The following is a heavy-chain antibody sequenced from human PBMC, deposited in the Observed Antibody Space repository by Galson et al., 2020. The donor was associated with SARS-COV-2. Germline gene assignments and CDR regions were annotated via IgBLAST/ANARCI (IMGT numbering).Heavy chain of an antibody. J-gene: IGHJ4*02. D-gene: IGHD1-26*01. CDR3: ARGGEWELPYYFDY. Sequence: AGSPILTCAPSGFTFCNYVMHSVRPAPSKGPEWVAVLSSAGSNRYYADSLKGRFTISRDNSKSTMYLQTNSLRAEDTAVYYCARGGEWELPYYFDYWGQGTLVTVSS. CDR1: GFTFCNYV. V-gene: IGHV3-30*04. CDR2: LSSAGSNR.